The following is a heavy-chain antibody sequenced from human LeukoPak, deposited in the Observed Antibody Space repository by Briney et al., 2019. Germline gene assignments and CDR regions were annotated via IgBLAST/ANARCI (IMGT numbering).Heavy chain of an antibody. CDR3: ARARILYCSGGSCLIDY. J-gene: IGHJ4*02. CDR1: GGTFSSYA. D-gene: IGHD2-15*01. Sequence: GPVKGSCKASGGTFSSYAISWVRQAPGQGLEWMGWINTNTGNPTYAQGFTGRFVFSLDTSVSTAYLQISSLKAEDTAVYYCARARILYCSGGSCLIDYWGQGTLVTVSS. V-gene: IGHV7-4-1*02. CDR2: INTNTGNP.